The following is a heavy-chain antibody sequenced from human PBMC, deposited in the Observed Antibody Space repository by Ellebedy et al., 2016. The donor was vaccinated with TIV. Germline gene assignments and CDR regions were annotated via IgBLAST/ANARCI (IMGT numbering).Heavy chain of an antibody. J-gene: IGHJ4*02. V-gene: IGHV4-30-4*01. CDR1: GGSISSGDYY. CDR3: ASVYYYDSSGYFGPEDY. D-gene: IGHD3-22*01. Sequence: SETLSLXCTVSGGSISSGDYYWSWIRQPPGKGLEWIGYIYYSGSTYYNPSLKSRVTISVDTSKNQFSLKLSSVTAADTAVYYCASVYYYDSSGYFGPEDYWGQGTLVTVSS. CDR2: IYYSGST.